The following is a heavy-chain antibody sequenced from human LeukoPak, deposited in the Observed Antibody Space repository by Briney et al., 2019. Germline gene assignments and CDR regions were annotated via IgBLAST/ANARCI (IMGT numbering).Heavy chain of an antibody. Sequence: SLRLSCAASGFTFDYYAMHWVRQAPGKGLEWVSGISWNSGSIGYADSVKGRFTISRDNAKNSLYLQMNSLRAEDTALYYCAKDSQLWLISSFDYWGQGTLVTVSS. J-gene: IGHJ4*02. CDR3: AKDSQLWLISSFDY. D-gene: IGHD5-18*01. V-gene: IGHV3-9*01. CDR1: GFTFDYYA. CDR2: ISWNSGSI.